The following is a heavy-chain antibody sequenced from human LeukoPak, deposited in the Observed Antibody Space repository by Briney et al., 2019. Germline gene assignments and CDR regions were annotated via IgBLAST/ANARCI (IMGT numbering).Heavy chain of an antibody. V-gene: IGHV1-18*01. J-gene: IGHJ2*01. D-gene: IGHD3/OR15-3a*01. Sequence: ASVKVSCKASGYKFTNYGISWVRQAPGQGLEWMGWISPYNGNTIYAQKLQGRVTMTTDTSTSTAYMELRSLRSDDTAVYYCAKDWTGTKPFDLWGRGTLVTVSS. CDR3: AKDWTGTKPFDL. CDR1: GYKFTNYG. CDR2: ISPYNGNT.